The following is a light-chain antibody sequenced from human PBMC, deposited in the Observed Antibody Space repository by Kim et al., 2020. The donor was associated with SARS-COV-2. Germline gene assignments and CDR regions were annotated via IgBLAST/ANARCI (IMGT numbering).Light chain of an antibody. Sequence: DIQMTQSASTLSASVRDRVTMTCQASQTIHSWLALYQQKPGKAPKLLIYTASTLQNGFPSRFSGSKSGTELTLTLSSLQPDHFATYHRQHYNGYPLTFGGRTKVDIK. V-gene: IGKV1-5*03. J-gene: IGKJ4*01. CDR1: QTIHSW. CDR2: TAS. CDR3: QHYNGYPLT.